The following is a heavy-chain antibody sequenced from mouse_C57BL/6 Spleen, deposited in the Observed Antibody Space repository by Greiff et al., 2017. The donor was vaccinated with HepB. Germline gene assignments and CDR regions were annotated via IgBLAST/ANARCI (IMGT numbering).Heavy chain of an antibody. J-gene: IGHJ4*01. CDR3: ARPDSSGYVGEWAMDY. D-gene: IGHD3-2*02. Sequence: EVQLVESGGDLVKPGGSLKLSCAASGFTFSSYGMSWVRQTPDKRLEWVATISSGGSYTYYPDSVKGRFTISRDNAKNTLYLQMSSLKSEDTAMYYCARPDSSGYVGEWAMDYWGQGTSVTVSS. CDR2: ISSGGSYT. CDR1: GFTFSSYG. V-gene: IGHV5-6*01.